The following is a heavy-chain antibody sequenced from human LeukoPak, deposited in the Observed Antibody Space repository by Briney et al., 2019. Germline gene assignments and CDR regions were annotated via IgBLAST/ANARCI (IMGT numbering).Heavy chain of an antibody. CDR2: IIPIFGAA. J-gene: IGHJ4*02. V-gene: IGHV1-69*13. CDR3: ARGPYSNHQTTLLRRISY. CDR1: GGTFSSYA. Sequence: SVKVSCKASGGTFSSYAISWVRQAPGQGLEWMGGIIPIFGAANYAQKFQGRVTITADESTSTAYMELSRLRSDDTAVYYCARGPYSNHQTTLLRRISYWGQGTLVTVSS. D-gene: IGHD4-11*01.